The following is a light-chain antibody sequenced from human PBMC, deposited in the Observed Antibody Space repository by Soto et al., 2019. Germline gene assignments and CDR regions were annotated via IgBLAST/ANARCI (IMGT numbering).Light chain of an antibody. CDR1: SSDVGGYDY. V-gene: IGLV2-8*01. CDR3: SSYASNNNYVV. J-gene: IGLJ2*01. Sequence: QAVLTQPPSASGSPGQSVTISCTGTSSDVGGYDYVSWYQQHPGKAPKLMIYEVTNRPSGVPDRFSGSKSGNTASLTVSGLQAEDEADYYCSSYASNNNYVVFGGGTKVTVL. CDR2: EVT.